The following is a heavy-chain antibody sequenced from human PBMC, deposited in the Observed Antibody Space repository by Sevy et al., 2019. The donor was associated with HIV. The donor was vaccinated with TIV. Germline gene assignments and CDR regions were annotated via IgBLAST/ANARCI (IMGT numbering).Heavy chain of an antibody. D-gene: IGHD3-22*01. CDR2: ISSSSSTI. Sequence: GGSLRLSCAASGFTFSSYSMNWVRQAPGKGLEWVSYISSSSSTIYYADSVKGRFTISRDNAKNSRYLQMNSLRVEDTAVYYCARERVYYYDSSGYRDSYGMDVWGQGTTVTVSS. J-gene: IGHJ6*02. CDR3: ARERVYYYDSSGYRDSYGMDV. CDR1: GFTFSSYS. V-gene: IGHV3-48*01.